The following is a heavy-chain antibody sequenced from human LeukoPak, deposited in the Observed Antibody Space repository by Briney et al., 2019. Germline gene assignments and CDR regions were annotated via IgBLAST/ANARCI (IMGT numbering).Heavy chain of an antibody. CDR3: ARVVSQYGDYAWIVNWFDP. J-gene: IGHJ5*02. V-gene: IGHV4-34*01. D-gene: IGHD4-17*01. CDR2: INHSGST. Sequence: PSETLSLTCAVYGGSFSGYYWSWIRQPPGKGLEWIGEINHSGSTDYNPSLKSRITISVDTSKRQFSLKLSSVIAADTAVYYCARVVSQYGDYAWIVNWFDPWGQGTLVTVSS. CDR1: GGSFSGYY.